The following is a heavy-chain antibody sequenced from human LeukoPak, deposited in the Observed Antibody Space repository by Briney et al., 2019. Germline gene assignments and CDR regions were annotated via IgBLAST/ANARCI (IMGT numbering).Heavy chain of an antibody. J-gene: IGHJ6*02. CDR1: GGTFSSYA. CDR2: IIPIFGTA. CDR3: ARGRYCSGGSCYSAHPYYYYGMDV. Sequence: ASVKASCKASGGTFSSYAISWVRQAPGQGLEWMGGIIPIFGTANYAQKFQGRVTITADESTSTAYMGLSSLRSEDTAVYYCARGRYCSGGSCYSAHPYYYYGMDVWGQGTTVTVSS. V-gene: IGHV1-69*13. D-gene: IGHD2-15*01.